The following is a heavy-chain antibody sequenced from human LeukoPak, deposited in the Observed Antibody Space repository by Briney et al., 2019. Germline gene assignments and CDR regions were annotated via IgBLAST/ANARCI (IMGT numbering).Heavy chain of an antibody. Sequence: PSETLSLTCSVSGGPMYSYYWSWLRQTAGKGLEWIGRFYVGVGPNYNPSLTSRVTMSVDTSKNKFVLILSAVTAADTAVYYCARMRPYDSTGYSPGHYMDVWGKGTTVTVYS. CDR3: ARMRPYDSTGYSPGHYMDV. J-gene: IGHJ6*03. CDR1: GGPMYSYY. CDR2: FYVGVGP. D-gene: IGHD3-22*01. V-gene: IGHV4-4*07.